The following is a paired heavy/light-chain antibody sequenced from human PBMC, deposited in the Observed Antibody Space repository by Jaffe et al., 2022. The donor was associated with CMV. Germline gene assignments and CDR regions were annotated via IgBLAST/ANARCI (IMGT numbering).Heavy chain of an antibody. Sequence: QVQLQESGPGLVKPSETLSLTCTVSGGSISSHYWSWIRQPPGKGLEWIGYIYYSGSTNYNPSLKSRVTISVDTSKTHFSLKLKSVTAADTAVYYCARAPEWLFPDYYYYGMDVWGQGTTVTVSS. D-gene: IGHD3-3*01. V-gene: IGHV4-59*11. CDR3: ARAPEWLFPDYYYYGMDV. CDR1: GGSISSHY. J-gene: IGHJ6*02. CDR2: IYYSGST.
Light chain of an antibody. CDR1: NSNIGSHT. V-gene: IGLV1-44*01. CDR3: ATWDDSLDVV. J-gene: IGLJ2*01. CDR2: NDN. Sequence: QSVLTQPPSASGTPGQRVTISCSGGNSNIGSHTVSWYQQLPGAAPQLLIYNDNQRPSGVPDRFSGSKSGTSASLAISGLQSDDEADYYCATWDDSLDVVFGGGTKLAVL.